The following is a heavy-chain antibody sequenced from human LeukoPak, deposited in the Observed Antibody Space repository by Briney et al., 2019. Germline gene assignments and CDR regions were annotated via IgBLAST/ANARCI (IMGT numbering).Heavy chain of an antibody. Sequence: GGSLRLSCAASGFTFSSYAMSWVRQAPGKGLEWVSAISGSGGSTYYADSVKGRFTISRDNSKNTLYLQMNSLRAEDTAVYYCAKNAYYDVLTGYYRPNYWGQGTLVTVSS. CDR1: GFTFSSYA. J-gene: IGHJ4*02. D-gene: IGHD3-9*01. CDR3: AKNAYYDVLTGYYRPNY. V-gene: IGHV3-23*01. CDR2: ISGSGGST.